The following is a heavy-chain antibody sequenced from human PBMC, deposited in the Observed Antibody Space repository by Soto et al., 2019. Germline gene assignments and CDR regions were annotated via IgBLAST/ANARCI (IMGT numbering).Heavy chain of an antibody. CDR3: AGGYCSSTSCYADGPNDYYYYGMDV. V-gene: IGHV4-31*03. J-gene: IGHJ6*02. CDR1: GGSISSGGYY. CDR2: IYYSGST. D-gene: IGHD2-2*01. Sequence: SETLSLTCTVSGGSISSGGYYWSWIRQHPGKGLEWIGYIYYSGSTYYNPSLKSRVTISVDTSKNQFSLKLSSVTAADTAVYYCAGGYCSSTSCYADGPNDYYYYGMDVWGQGTTVTVSS.